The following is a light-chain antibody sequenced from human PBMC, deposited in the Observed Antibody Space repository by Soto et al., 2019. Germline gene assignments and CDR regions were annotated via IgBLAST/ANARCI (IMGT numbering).Light chain of an antibody. CDR2: GDN. Sequence: QAVLIQPPSVSGTPGQRVIISCSGSSSNIGSNSANWYQQLPGTAPGLLIYGDNKRPSRVPDRFSGSKSGTSASLAISGLQSGDEADYHCAAWDERLKGWMFGGGTKLTVL. V-gene: IGLV1-44*01. J-gene: IGLJ3*02. CDR3: AAWDERLKGWM. CDR1: SSNIGSNS.